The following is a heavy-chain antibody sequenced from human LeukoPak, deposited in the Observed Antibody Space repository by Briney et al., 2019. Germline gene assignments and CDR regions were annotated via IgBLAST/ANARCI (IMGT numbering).Heavy chain of an antibody. J-gene: IGHJ6*03. D-gene: IGHD6-13*01. CDR1: GFTVSSNY. V-gene: IGHV3-66*01. CDR3: AKARVSSSWDYYYYMDV. CDR2: IYSGGST. Sequence: PGGSLRLSCAASGFTVSSNYMSWVRQAPGKGLEWVSVIYSGGSTYYADSVKGRFTISRDNSQNTLYLQMNTLRAEDSAVYYCAKARVSSSWDYYYYMDVWGKGTTVTVSS.